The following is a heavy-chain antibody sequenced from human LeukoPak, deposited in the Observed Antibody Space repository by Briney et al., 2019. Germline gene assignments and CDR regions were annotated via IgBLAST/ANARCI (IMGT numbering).Heavy chain of an antibody. CDR3: ARVRSGSYHEGDY. J-gene: IGHJ4*02. D-gene: IGHD1-26*01. CDR1: RYTFTSYD. Sequence: ASVKVSCKASRYTFTSYDINWVRQATGQGLEWMGWMNPNSGNTGYAQKFQGRVTMTRNTSISTAYMELSSLRSEDTAVYYCARVRSGSYHEGDYWGQGTLVTVSS. V-gene: IGHV1-8*01. CDR2: MNPNSGNT.